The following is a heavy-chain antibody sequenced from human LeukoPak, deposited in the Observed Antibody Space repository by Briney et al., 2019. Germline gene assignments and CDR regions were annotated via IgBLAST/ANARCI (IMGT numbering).Heavy chain of an antibody. CDR3: ATTPGKLWFGELSR. Sequence: GASVTVSCKASGGTFSSYAISWVRQAPGQGLEWMGGIIPMFGTANYAQRFQGRVTITADESTSTAYMELSYLRSEDTAGYYCATTPGKLWFGELSRWGQGTLVTVSS. CDR1: GGTFSSYA. J-gene: IGHJ4*02. D-gene: IGHD3-10*01. CDR2: IIPMFGTA. V-gene: IGHV1-69*13.